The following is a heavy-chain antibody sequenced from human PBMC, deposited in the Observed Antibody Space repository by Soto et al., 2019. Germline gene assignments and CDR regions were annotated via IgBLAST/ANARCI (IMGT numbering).Heavy chain of an antibody. CDR3: AKDMYSSSPRYDAFDI. D-gene: IGHD6-6*01. CDR2: ISGSGGST. V-gene: IGHV3-23*01. Sequence: GGSLRLSCAASGFTFSSYAMNWVRQAPGKGLEWVSAISGSGGSTYYADSVKGRFTISRDNFKNTLYLQMNSLRAEDTAVYYCAKDMYSSSPRYDAFDIWGQWTMVTVSS. CDR1: GFTFSSYA. J-gene: IGHJ3*02.